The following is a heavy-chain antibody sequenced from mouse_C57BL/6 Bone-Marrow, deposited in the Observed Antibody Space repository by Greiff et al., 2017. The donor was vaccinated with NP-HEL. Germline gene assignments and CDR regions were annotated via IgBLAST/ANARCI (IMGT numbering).Heavy chain of an antibody. V-gene: IGHV5-4*01. D-gene: IGHD1-1*01. CDR1: GFTFSSYA. CDR3: ARDGHYGSRVDY. J-gene: IGHJ2*01. Sequence: EVKVVESGGGLVKPGGSLKLSCAASGFTFSSYAMSWVRQTPEKRLEWVATISDGGSYTYYPDNVKGRFTISRDNAKNNLYLQMSHLKSEDTAMYYCARDGHYGSRVDYWGQGTTLTVSS. CDR2: ISDGGSYT.